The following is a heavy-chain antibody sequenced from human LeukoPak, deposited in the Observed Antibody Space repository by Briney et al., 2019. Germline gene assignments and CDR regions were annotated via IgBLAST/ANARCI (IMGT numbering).Heavy chain of an antibody. CDR2: IYNSGNT. CDR3: ARHWNLLYYFDY. Sequence: SETLSLICTVSGGSISSGDYYWSWIRQPPGKGMEWIGYIYNSGNTHYNPSLKSRVTISVDTSKNQFSLNLTSVTAADTAVYYCARHWNLLYYFDYWGHGTLVTVSS. V-gene: IGHV4-30-4*08. CDR1: GGSISSGDYY. D-gene: IGHD1-1*01. J-gene: IGHJ4*01.